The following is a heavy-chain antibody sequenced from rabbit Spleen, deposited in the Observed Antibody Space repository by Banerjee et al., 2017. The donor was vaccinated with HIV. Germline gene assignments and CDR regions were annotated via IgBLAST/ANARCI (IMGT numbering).Heavy chain of an antibody. J-gene: IGHJ4*01. CDR3: ATDLYGVGGFNL. D-gene: IGHD2-1*01. Sequence: QSLEESGGDLVKPGASLTLTCAASGVSFSFSSYMCWVRQAPGKGLEWIACIEVGSSDFTYYASWAKGRFTISKTSSTTVTLQVTRLTAADTATYFCATDLYGVGGFNLWGQGTLVTVS. V-gene: IGHV1S40*01. CDR1: GVSFSFSSY. CDR2: IEVGSSDFT.